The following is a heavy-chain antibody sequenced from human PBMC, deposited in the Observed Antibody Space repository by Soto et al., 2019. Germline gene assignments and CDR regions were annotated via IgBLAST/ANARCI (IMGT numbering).Heavy chain of an antibody. CDR3: TRDYYGSGSYGY. CDR1: GFTFSGSA. Sequence: EVQLVESGGGLVQPGGSLKLSCAASGFTFSGSAMHWVRQASGKGLEWVGRIRTKANSYATAYGASVNGRFTISRDDSKNTAYLQMNSLKTEDTAVYFCTRDYYGSGSYGYWGQGTLVTVSS. CDR2: IRTKANSYAT. D-gene: IGHD3-10*01. V-gene: IGHV3-73*01. J-gene: IGHJ4*02.